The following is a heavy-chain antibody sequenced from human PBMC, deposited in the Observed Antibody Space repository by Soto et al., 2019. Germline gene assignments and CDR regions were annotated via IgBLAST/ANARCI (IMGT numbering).Heavy chain of an antibody. CDR3: ANTHYGESEYYYDSSGDFDY. V-gene: IGHV3-30-3*01. J-gene: IGHJ4*02. D-gene: IGHD3-22*01. CDR2: ISYDGSNK. Sequence: PXGSLRLSCSAAGFTLSSYAMHWVRQAPGKGLDWVAVISYDGSNKYYADSVKGRFTISRDNSRNTLYLQMNSLRAEDTAVYYCANTHYGESEYYYDSSGDFDYWGQGALVTVSS. CDR1: GFTLSSYA.